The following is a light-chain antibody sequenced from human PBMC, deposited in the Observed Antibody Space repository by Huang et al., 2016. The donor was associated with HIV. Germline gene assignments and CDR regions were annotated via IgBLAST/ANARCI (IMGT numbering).Light chain of an antibody. V-gene: IGKV1-39*01. Sequence: DILLTQSPSSLSASVGDRVTITCRASQNINTYLNWYLQKPGKAPNLHIHAASTLQTGVPSRFSGSGSGTDFTLTVSSLQPEDSATYYCQQGYSALITFGQGTRL. CDR3: QQGYSALIT. CDR1: QNINTY. CDR2: AAS. J-gene: IGKJ5*01.